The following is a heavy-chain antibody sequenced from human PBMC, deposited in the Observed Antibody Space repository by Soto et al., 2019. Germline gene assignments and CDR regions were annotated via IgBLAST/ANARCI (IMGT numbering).Heavy chain of an antibody. V-gene: IGHV1-3*01. CDR2: INAGNGNT. CDR1: GYTSTSYA. J-gene: IGHJ4*02. CDR3: AREDSETTHYFDY. D-gene: IGHD4-17*01. Sequence: GASVKVSCKASGYTSTSYAMHWVRQAPGQRLEWMGWINAGNGNTKYSQKFQGRVTITRDTSASTAYMELSSLRSEDTAVYYCAREDSETTHYFDYWGQGTLVTVSS.